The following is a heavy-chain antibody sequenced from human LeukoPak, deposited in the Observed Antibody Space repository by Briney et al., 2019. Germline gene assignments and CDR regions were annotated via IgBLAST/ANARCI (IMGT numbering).Heavy chain of an antibody. CDR2: ISAYNGNT. J-gene: IGHJ3*02. D-gene: IGHD3-3*01. CDR3: ARANPLRITIFGVVNAFDI. CDR1: GYTFTIFG. Sequence: ASVKVSCKASGYTFTIFGISWVRQAPGQGLEWMGWISAYNGNTNYAQRLQGRVTMSTDTSTTTAYMELRSLTSDDTAMYYCARANPLRITIFGVVNAFDIWGQGTMVTVSS. V-gene: IGHV1-18*01.